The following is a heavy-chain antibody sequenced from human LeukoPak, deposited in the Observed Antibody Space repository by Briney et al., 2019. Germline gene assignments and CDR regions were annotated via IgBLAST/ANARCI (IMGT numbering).Heavy chain of an antibody. D-gene: IGHD5-24*01. Sequence: ASVKVSCKASGGTFSSYAISWVRQAPGQGLEWMGGIIPIFGTANYAQKFQGRVTITADESTSTAYMELSSLRSEDTAVYYCAREAPDVETATICYYWGQGTLVTVSS. CDR2: IIPIFGTA. CDR3: AREAPDVETATICYY. V-gene: IGHV1-69*01. J-gene: IGHJ4*02. CDR1: GGTFSSYA.